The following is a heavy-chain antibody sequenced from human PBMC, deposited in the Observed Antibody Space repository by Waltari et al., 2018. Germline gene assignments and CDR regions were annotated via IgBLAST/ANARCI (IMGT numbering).Heavy chain of an antibody. V-gene: IGHV3-7*01. D-gene: IGHD2-15*01. J-gene: IGHJ5*02. CDR1: GFTFSSYW. CDR3: ARAPTFGVAATVRGSGFDP. CDR2: KKQDGSEK. Sequence: EVQLVESGGGLVQPGGSLRLSCAASGFTFSSYWMSWVRQAPGKGLEWVANKKQDGSEKFKVYFVKGRCTSSRDNAKNSLYLQMNSLRAEDTAVYYCARAPTFGVAATVRGSGFDPWGQGTLVTVSS.